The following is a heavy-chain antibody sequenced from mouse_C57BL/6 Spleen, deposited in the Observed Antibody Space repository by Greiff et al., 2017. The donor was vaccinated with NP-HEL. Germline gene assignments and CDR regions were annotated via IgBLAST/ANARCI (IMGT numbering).Heavy chain of an antibody. CDR2: IDPNSGGT. Sequence: QVQLQQPGAELVKPGASVKLSCKASGYTFTSYWMHWVKQRPGRGLEWIGRIDPNSGGTKYNEKFKSKATLTVDKPSSTAYMQLSSLTSEDSAVYYCARGKDYYGSSSYWYFDVWGTGTTVTVSS. D-gene: IGHD1-1*01. CDR3: ARGKDYYGSSSYWYFDV. V-gene: IGHV1-72*01. CDR1: GYTFTSYW. J-gene: IGHJ1*03.